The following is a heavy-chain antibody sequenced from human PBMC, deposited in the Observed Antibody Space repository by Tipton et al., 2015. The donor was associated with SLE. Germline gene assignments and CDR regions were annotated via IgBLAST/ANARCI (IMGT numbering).Heavy chain of an antibody. CDR3: ARDHHSWFDP. Sequence: TLSLTCTVSYGSISGYYWTWIRQPPGKGLEWIGSFYYIGSTYYNPSLKSRVSISVDTSKNQFSLKLTSVTAADTAVYYCARDHHSWFDPWGQGTLVTVSS. CDR2: FYYIGST. J-gene: IGHJ5*02. D-gene: IGHD4-11*01. CDR1: YGSISGYY. V-gene: IGHV4-59*12.